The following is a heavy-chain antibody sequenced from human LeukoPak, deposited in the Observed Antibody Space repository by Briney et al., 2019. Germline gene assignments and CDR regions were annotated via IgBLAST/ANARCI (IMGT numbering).Heavy chain of an antibody. D-gene: IGHD1-1*01. CDR2: VWYDGSNK. J-gene: IGHJ4*02. CDR3: ARDRGSYYIDF. Sequence: GGSLRLSCAASGFTFRNHGMHWVRQAPGKGLEWVAVVWYDGSNKYYADSVKGRFTFSRDNSKNTLSLQMDSLRAEDTALYYCARDRGSYYIDFWGQGTPVTVSS. CDR1: GFTFRNHG. V-gene: IGHV3-33*01.